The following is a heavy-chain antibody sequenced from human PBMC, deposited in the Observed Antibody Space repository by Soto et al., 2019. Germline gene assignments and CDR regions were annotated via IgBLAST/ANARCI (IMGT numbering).Heavy chain of an antibody. Sequence: EVQLVESGGGLVHPGGSLKLSCAVSGFTFSGSVMHWVRQAPGKGLEWLGRIRSRDSDYATSYAESVKGRVTISRDDSKNTAYLQVTSLKIEDTSLYYCTTYVNSSKGFDYWGQGTLVTVSS. CDR1: GFTFSGSV. CDR3: TTYVNSSKGFDY. V-gene: IGHV3-73*01. D-gene: IGHD6-6*01. J-gene: IGHJ4*02. CDR2: IRSRDSDYAT.